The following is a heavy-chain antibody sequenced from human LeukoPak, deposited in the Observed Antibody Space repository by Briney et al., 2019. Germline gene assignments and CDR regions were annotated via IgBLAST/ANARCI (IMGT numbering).Heavy chain of an antibody. CDR2: NYYSGST. Sequence: SETLSLTCTVSGGSISSGSYYWGWIRQPPGKGLEWIGSNYYSGSTYYNPSLKSRVTISVDTSKNQFSLKLNSVTAADTAVYYCATPMVGRAAAGTQAVYWGQGTLVTVYS. CDR1: GGSISSGSYY. V-gene: IGHV4-39*01. CDR3: ATPMVGRAAAGTQAVY. J-gene: IGHJ4*02. D-gene: IGHD6-13*01.